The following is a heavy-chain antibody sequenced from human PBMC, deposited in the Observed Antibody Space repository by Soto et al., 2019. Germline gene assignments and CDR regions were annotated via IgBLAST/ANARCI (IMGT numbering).Heavy chain of an antibody. J-gene: IGHJ2*01. D-gene: IGHD2-2*02. CDR1: GGSISSGGYY. Sequence: PSETLSLTCTVSGGSISSGGYYWSWIRQHPGKGLEWIGYIYYSGSTYYNPSLKSRVTISVDTSKNQFSLKLSSVTAADTAVYYCARDGPHDHTFRASVYWYFDLWGRGTLVTVSS. CDR2: IYYSGST. V-gene: IGHV4-31*03. CDR3: ARDGPHDHTFRASVYWYFDL.